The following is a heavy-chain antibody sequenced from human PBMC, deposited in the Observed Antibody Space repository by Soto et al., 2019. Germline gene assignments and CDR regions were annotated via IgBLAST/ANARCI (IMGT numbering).Heavy chain of an antibody. CDR2: INGDGSVT. J-gene: IGHJ4*02. CDR1: GFTFSGFW. CDR3: VRVKETSGWGAFDY. D-gene: IGHD6-19*01. V-gene: IGHV3-74*01. Sequence: EVQLVESGGGLVQPGGSLRLSCTASGFTFSGFWMHWVRQAPGKGLVWVSRINGDGSVTNYADSVNGRFTISRDNAKNTLYLKMNSPRVEDTAVYYCVRVKETSGWGAFDYWGQGTLVTVSS.